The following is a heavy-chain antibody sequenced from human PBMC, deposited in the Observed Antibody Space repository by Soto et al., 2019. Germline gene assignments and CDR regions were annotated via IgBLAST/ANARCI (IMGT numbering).Heavy chain of an antibody. J-gene: IGHJ3*01. CDR1: GGSINSDGYY. Sequence: QVQLQESGPGLVKPSQTLSLTCTVSGGSINSDGYYWSWIRQHPGKGLEWIGYIHYSGNTYYNPSLKSRMTISIDTSKNQFSLQLSSVTVADTAVYVGARDSLDSSGNFMRHPDAFDVWGQGTGVAVSS. V-gene: IGHV4-31*03. D-gene: IGHD3-22*01. CDR2: IHYSGNT. CDR3: ARDSLDSSGNFMRHPDAFDV.